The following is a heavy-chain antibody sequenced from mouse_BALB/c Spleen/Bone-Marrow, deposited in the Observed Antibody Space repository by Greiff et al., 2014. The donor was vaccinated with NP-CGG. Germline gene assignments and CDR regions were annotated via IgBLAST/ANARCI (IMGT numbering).Heavy chain of an antibody. CDR1: GYAFSNYW. V-gene: IGHV1-80*01. CDR2: IYPGDGDT. D-gene: IGHD2-3*01. CDR3: ARCDGYSYYFDY. J-gene: IGHJ2*01. Sequence: VQLQQSGADLVRPGSSVKISCKASGYAFSNYWMNWVKQGPGQGLEWIGQIYPGDGDTNYNGKFKGKATLTADKSSSTAYMQLSSLTSEDSAVYFCARCDGYSYYFDYWGQGTTLTVSS.